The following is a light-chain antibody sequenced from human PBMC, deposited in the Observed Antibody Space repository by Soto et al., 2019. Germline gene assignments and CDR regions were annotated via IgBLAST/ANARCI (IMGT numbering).Light chain of an antibody. Sequence: EIVLTQSPATLSLSPGERATLSCRASQSVSSFLAWYQQKPGQAPRLLIYGASSRATGIPDRFSGSGSGTDFTLTISRLEPGDFAVYYCQQHGISHITFGQGTRLEIK. CDR1: QSVSSF. V-gene: IGKV3-20*01. J-gene: IGKJ5*01. CDR3: QQHGISHIT. CDR2: GAS.